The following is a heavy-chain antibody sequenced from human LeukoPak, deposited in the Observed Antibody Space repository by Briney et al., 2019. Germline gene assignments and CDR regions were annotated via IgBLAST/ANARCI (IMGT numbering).Heavy chain of an antibody. Sequence: SETLSLTCTVSGGSISSGGYYWSWIRQHPGKGLVWIGYIYYSGSTYYNPSLKSRVTISVDTSKNQFSLKLSSVTAADTAVYYCARRGGLYYYDSSGYYYDYWGQGTLVTVSS. CDR3: ARRGGLYYYDSSGYYYDY. V-gene: IGHV4-31*03. J-gene: IGHJ4*02. CDR1: GGSISSGGYY. CDR2: IYYSGST. D-gene: IGHD3-22*01.